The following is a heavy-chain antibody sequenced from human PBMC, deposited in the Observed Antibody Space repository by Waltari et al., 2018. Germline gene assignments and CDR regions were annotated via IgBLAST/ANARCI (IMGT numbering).Heavy chain of an antibody. D-gene: IGHD6-19*01. CDR2: IRHTGDT. CDR3: ALGESGWRAFRF. Sequence: QVQLQESGPGLVKSSETLSLTCTVSGVSVSGYFWNWIRQAPGKGPEWIGYIRHTGDTNQNPSLKIRVTMSVDTSRNDFSLRLSSVTAADTAVYYCALGESGWRAFRFWGQGTLGTVSS. CDR1: GVSVSGYF. V-gene: IGHV4-59*08. J-gene: IGHJ4*03.